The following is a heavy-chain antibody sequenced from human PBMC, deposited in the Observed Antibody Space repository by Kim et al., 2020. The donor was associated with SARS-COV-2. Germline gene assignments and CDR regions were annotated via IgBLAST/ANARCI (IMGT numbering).Heavy chain of an antibody. CDR1: GFTFSSYS. V-gene: IGHV3-48*02. CDR2: ISSSSSTI. Sequence: GGSLRLSCAASGFTFSSYSMNWVRQAPGKGLEWVSYISSSSSTIYYADSVKGRFTISRDNAKNSLYLQMNSLRDEDTAVYYCARDLSVSRFLRQNSGSYPLWGQGTLVTVSS. CDR3: ARDLSVSRFLRQNSGSYPL. D-gene: IGHD1-26*01. J-gene: IGHJ4*02.